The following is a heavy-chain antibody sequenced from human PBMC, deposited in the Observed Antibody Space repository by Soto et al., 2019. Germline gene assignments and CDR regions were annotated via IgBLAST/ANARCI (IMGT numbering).Heavy chain of an antibody. Sequence: GASVKVSCKASGYTFTSYGISWVRQAPGQGLEWMGWISAYNGNTNYAQKLQGRVTMTTDTSTSTAYMELRSLRSDDTAVYYCARVGVNYDFWSGYNYYFDYWGQGTLVTVYS. D-gene: IGHD3-3*01. CDR2: ISAYNGNT. CDR3: ARVGVNYDFWSGYNYYFDY. V-gene: IGHV1-18*01. J-gene: IGHJ4*02. CDR1: GYTFTSYG.